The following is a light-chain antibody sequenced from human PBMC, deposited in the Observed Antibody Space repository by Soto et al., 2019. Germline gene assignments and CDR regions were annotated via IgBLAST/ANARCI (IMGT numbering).Light chain of an antibody. Sequence: EIVLTQSPGTLSLSPGERVTLSCRASQSVSSSYLAWYKQKPGQAPKLLIYGASNRATGIPDRFSGSGSGTDFTLAISRLEPEDFAVYYCQHYGSSPYTVGQGTKLEIK. CDR1: QSVSSSY. J-gene: IGKJ2*01. V-gene: IGKV3-20*01. CDR3: QHYGSSPYT. CDR2: GAS.